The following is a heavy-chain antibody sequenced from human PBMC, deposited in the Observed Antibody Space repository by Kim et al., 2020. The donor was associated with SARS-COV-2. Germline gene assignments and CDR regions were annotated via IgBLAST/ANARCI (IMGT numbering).Heavy chain of an antibody. CDR1: GFTFGDYA. D-gene: IGHD3-22*01. J-gene: IGHJ4*02. CDR2: ISWNSGSL. Sequence: GGSLRLSCAASGFTFGDYAMHWVRQAPGKGLEWVSGISWNSGSLGYADSVKGRFTISRDNAKNSLYMQMNSLRAEDTALYYCAKDSSRSYYDSSGYSDYWGQGTLVTVSS. V-gene: IGHV3-9*01. CDR3: AKDSSRSYYDSSGYSDY.